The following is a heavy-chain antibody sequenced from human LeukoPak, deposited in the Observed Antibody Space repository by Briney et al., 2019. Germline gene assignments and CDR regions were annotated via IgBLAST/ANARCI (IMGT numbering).Heavy chain of an antibody. CDR1: GGTFSSYA. V-gene: IGHV1-69*05. Sequence: GASVKVSCKASGGTFSSYAISWVRQAPGHGLEWMGGIIPIFGTANYAQKFQGRVTITTDESTSTAYMELSSLRSEDTAVYYCAGGYSYGYYYYYMDVWGKGTTVTVSS. CDR2: IIPIFGTA. J-gene: IGHJ6*03. CDR3: AGGYSYGYYYYYMDV. D-gene: IGHD5-18*01.